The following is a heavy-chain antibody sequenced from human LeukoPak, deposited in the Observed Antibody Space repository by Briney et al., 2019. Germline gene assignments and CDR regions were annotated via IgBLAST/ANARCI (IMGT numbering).Heavy chain of an antibody. J-gene: IGHJ6*02. CDR3: AGGRIAKIVVVHSFSYGMDV. CDR2: INDYTGDT. Sequence: SETLSLTSTVFGGSFTDYFWTWLRHSPGKGLEWIGEINDYTGDTNYNPSLNSRVSISLEKSKNQFSLELRSVTAADTAVYYCAGGRIAKIVVVHSFSYGMDVWGQGTTVTVSS. D-gene: IGHD3-22*01. CDR1: GGSFTDYF. V-gene: IGHV4-34*01.